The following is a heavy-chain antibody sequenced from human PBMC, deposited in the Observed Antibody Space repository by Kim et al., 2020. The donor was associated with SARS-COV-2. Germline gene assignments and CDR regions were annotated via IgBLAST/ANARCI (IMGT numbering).Heavy chain of an antibody. D-gene: IGHD6-13*01. Sequence: SETLSLTCTVSGGSISSSSYYWGWIRQPPGKGLEWIGSIYYSGSTYYNPSLKSRVTISVDTSKNQFSLKLSSVTAADTAVYYCARFHPWRRINPRVYYYGMDVWGQGTTVTVSS. CDR3: ARFHPWRRINPRVYYYGMDV. CDR1: GGSISSSSYY. J-gene: IGHJ6*02. V-gene: IGHV4-39*01. CDR2: IYYSGST.